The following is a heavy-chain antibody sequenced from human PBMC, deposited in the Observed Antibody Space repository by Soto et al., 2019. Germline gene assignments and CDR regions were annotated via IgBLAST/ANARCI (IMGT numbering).Heavy chain of an antibody. CDR3: ARMATFGSLNWFDP. V-gene: IGHV1-8*01. D-gene: IGHD3-16*01. CDR1: GYSFTNSD. Sequence: ASVKVSCKASGYSFTNSDVTWVRQATGQGLEWMGWMNPGSGDTGYAQKFQGRVTTTRDISIATAYMELSSLRSDDPAIYYCARMATFGSLNWFDPWGQGTLVTVSS. CDR2: MNPGSGDT. J-gene: IGHJ5*02.